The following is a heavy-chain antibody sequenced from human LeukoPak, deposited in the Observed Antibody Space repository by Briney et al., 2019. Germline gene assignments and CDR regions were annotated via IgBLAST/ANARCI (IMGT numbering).Heavy chain of an antibody. Sequence: GGSLRLSCAASGFTFSSYAMHWVRQAPGKGLEYVSAISSNGGSTYYANSVKGRFTISRDNSKNTLYLQMGSLRAEDMAVYYYARGGGIRLLPTYYMDVWGKGTTVTVSS. V-gene: IGHV3-64*01. CDR3: ARGGGIRLLPTYYMDV. J-gene: IGHJ6*03. CDR1: GFTFSSYA. D-gene: IGHD3-16*01. CDR2: ISSNGGST.